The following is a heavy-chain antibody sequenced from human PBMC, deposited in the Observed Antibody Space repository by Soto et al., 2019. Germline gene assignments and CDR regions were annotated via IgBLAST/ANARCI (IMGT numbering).Heavy chain of an antibody. CDR2: ISFDGNKK. J-gene: IGHJ6*02. V-gene: IGHV3-30-3*01. CDR3: AREDDYNDRYFFYGLDV. D-gene: IGHD4-4*01. CDR1: GFTFNNYA. Sequence: PGGSLRLSCAASGFTFNNYALHWVRQAPGKGLEWVAVISFDGNKKYYADSVRGRFTISRDNIKNTLILQMNSLRPEDAALYFCAREDDYNDRYFFYGLDVWGQGTTVTVSS.